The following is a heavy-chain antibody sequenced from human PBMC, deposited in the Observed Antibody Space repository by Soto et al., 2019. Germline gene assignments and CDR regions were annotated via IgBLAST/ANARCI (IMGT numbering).Heavy chain of an antibody. Sequence: PSETLSLTCHVSGYSINSDYYWAWIRQPPGKGLEWIGSVYRTAIPLYNPSLKSRVSISVDMSKNQFSLNLTSVTAADTAVYYCARRGRLPERYFDPWGQGTRVTVSS. CDR2: VYRTAIP. D-gene: IGHD2-15*01. J-gene: IGHJ5*02. V-gene: IGHV4-38-2*01. CDR1: GYSINSDYY. CDR3: ARRGRLPERYFDP.